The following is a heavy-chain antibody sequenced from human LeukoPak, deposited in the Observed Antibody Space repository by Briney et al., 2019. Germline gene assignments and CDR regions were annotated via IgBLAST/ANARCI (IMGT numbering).Heavy chain of an antibody. CDR2: ISDSDSTK. J-gene: IGHJ4*02. CDR1: GFTFSSYE. V-gene: IGHV3-48*03. D-gene: IGHD5-24*01. Sequence: QPGGSLRLSCAASGFTFSSYEMNWVRQAPGKGLEWISYISDSDSTKNYADSVKGRFTISRDNAKNSLYLQMNSLRAEDTAVYYCAKGAGRDGYSWGQGTLVTVSS. CDR3: AKGAGRDGYS.